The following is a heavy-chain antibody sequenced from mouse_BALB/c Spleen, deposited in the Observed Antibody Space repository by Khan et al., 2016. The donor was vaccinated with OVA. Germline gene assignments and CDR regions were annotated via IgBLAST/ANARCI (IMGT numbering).Heavy chain of an antibody. CDR2: INTYTGEP. CDR3: ARVGYNGTMDY. CDR1: GYTFTIYG. J-gene: IGHJ4*01. D-gene: IGHD2-14*01. V-gene: IGHV9-3-1*01. Sequence: QIQLVQSGPELKKPRETVKISCKASGYTFTIYGMNWVRQAPGKGLKWMGWINTYTGEPTYADDFKGRFAFSLETSASTAFLQINNLKNEDTDTYFCARVGYNGTMDYWGQGTSVTVSS.